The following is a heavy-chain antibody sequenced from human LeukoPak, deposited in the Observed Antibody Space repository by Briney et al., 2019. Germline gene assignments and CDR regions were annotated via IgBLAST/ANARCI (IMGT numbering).Heavy chain of an antibody. CDR3: AKDLKAYSGYDTYFDY. CDR2: ISGSGGST. V-gene: IGHV3-23*01. CDR1: GFTFSSYA. D-gene: IGHD5-12*01. J-gene: IGHJ4*02. Sequence: ARSLRLSCAASGFTFSSYAMSWVRQAPGKGLEWVSAISGSGGSTYYADSVKGRFTISRDNSKNTLYLQMNSLRAEDTAVYYCAKDLKAYSGYDTYFDYWGQGTLVTVSS.